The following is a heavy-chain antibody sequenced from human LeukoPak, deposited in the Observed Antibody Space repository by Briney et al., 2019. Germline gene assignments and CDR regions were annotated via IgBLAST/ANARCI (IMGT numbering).Heavy chain of an antibody. CDR3: ARKLRLGGNWFDP. J-gene: IGHJ5*02. D-gene: IGHD1-26*01. V-gene: IGHV1-69*15. Sequence: SVKVSCKTSGGTFTSYAITWVRQAPGQGLEWMGKIIPISGTTNYAQKFQSRVTFTADESTSTAYMELSSLRSEDTALYYCARKLRLGGNWFDPWGQGTLVTVSS. CDR2: IIPISGTT. CDR1: GGTFTSYA.